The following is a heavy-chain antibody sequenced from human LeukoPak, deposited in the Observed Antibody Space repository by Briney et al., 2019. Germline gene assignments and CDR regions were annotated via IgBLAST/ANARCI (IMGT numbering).Heavy chain of an antibody. D-gene: IGHD3-22*01. J-gene: IGHJ5*02. CDR2: IYYSGST. V-gene: IGHV4-31*03. Sequence: SQTLSLTCTVSGGSISSGGYYWSWIRQHPGKGLEWIGYIYYSGSTYYNPSLKSRVTISVDTSKNQFSLKLSSVTAADTAVYYCARDGSYDSSGYSNNWFDPWGQGTLVTVSS. CDR1: GGSISSGGYY. CDR3: ARDGSYDSSGYSNNWFDP.